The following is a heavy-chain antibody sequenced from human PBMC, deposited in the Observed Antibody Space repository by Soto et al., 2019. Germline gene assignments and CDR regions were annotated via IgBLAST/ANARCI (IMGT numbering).Heavy chain of an antibody. Sequence: PGGSLRLSCTASGFTFGDYAMSWFRQAPGKGLEWVGFIRSKAYGGTTEYAASVKGRFTISRDDSKSIAYLQMNSLKTEDTAVYYCTRDPGSGKSVFDPWGQGTLVTVSS. V-gene: IGHV3-49*03. J-gene: IGHJ5*02. D-gene: IGHD6-19*01. CDR1: GFTFGDYA. CDR3: TRDPGSGKSVFDP. CDR2: IRSKAYGGTT.